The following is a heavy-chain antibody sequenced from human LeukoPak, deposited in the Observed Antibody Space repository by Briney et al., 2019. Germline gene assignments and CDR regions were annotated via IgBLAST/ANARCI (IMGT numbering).Heavy chain of an antibody. Sequence: SETLSLTCTVSGGSISSYYRSWIRQPAGKGLEWIGRIYTSGSTNYNPPLKSRVTMSVDTSKNQFSLKLSSVTAADTAVYYCARDLGYCSSTSSYKCTNWFDPWGQGTLVTVSS. D-gene: IGHD2-2*02. CDR2: IYTSGST. CDR3: ARDLGYCSSTSSYKCTNWFDP. V-gene: IGHV4-4*07. J-gene: IGHJ5*02. CDR1: GGSISSYY.